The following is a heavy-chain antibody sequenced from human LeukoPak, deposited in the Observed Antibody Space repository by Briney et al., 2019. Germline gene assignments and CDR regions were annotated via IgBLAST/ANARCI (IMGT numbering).Heavy chain of an antibody. D-gene: IGHD4-17*01. CDR2: IIPIFGTA. CDR3: ARGLYGDYLNEDYFDY. Sequence: ATVKVSCKASGGAFSSCAISWVRQAPGQGLEWMGGIIPIFGTANYAQKFQGRVTITADESTSTAYMELSSLRSEDTAVYYCARGLYGDYLNEDYFDYWGQGTLVTVSS. J-gene: IGHJ4*02. V-gene: IGHV1-69*01. CDR1: GGAFSSCA.